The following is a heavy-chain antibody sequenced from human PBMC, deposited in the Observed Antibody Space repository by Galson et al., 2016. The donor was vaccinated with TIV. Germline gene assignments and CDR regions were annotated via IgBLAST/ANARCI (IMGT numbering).Heavy chain of an antibody. D-gene: IGHD5-12*01. J-gene: IGHJ4*02. V-gene: IGHV3-23*01. CDR2: ITENGFYE. Sequence: SLRLSCAASGFTFNNCAMSWVRQAPGKGLGWVSLITENGFYEYYADSVKGRFTISRDNSKNTLFLQMNSLGAEDTAVYYCAKQPGSGYGLDYFDDWGQGTLVTVSS. CDR1: GFTFNNCA. CDR3: AKQPGSGYGLDYFDD.